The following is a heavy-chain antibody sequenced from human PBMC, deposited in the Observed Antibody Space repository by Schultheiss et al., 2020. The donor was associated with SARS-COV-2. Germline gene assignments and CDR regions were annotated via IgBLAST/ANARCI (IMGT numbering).Heavy chain of an antibody. D-gene: IGHD5-12*01. CDR3: ARTGLRFYYYGMDV. V-gene: IGHV3-30*04. J-gene: IGHJ6*02. Sequence: GESLKISCAASGFTFSSYAMHWVRQAPGKGLEWVAVISYDGSNKYYADSVKGRFTISRDNAKNSLYLQMNSLRAEDTAVYYCARTGLRFYYYGMDVWGQGTTVTVSS. CDR2: ISYDGSNK. CDR1: GFTFSSYA.